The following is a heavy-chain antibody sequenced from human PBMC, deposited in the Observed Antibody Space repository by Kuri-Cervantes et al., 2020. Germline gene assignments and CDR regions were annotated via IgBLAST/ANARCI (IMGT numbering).Heavy chain of an antibody. CDR2: ISGGGGTT. D-gene: IGHD1-1*01. CDR1: GFTFSGCA. V-gene: IGHV3-23*01. CDR3: ARVGYNWNEADAFDI. Sequence: GESLKISCAASGFTFSGCAMNWVRQAPSKGLEWVSSISGGGGTTYHADYVKGRFTISRDNAKNSLYLQMNSLRAEDTAVYYCARVGYNWNEADAFDIWGQGTMVTVSS. J-gene: IGHJ3*02.